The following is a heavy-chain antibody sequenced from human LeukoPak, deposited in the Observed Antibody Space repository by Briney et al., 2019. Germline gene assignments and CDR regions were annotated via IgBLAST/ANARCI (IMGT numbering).Heavy chain of an antibody. CDR2: IYNSGSI. Sequence: SETLSLTCTVSGGSISSYYWSWIRPPPAKGLEWIGYIYNSGSINYDPSLKSRVTTSVDTSKKQFSLKLSSVTAADTAVYYCARLRITGGHYYQHGLDVWGQGTTVTVSS. CDR3: ARLRITGGHYYQHGLDV. J-gene: IGHJ6*02. V-gene: IGHV4-59*08. CDR1: GGSISSYY. D-gene: IGHD2-8*02.